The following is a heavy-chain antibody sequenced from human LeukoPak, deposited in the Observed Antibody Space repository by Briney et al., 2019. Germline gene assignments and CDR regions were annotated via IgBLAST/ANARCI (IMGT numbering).Heavy chain of an antibody. V-gene: IGHV3-23*01. CDR3: AKVPYDSSGYYYFDY. CDR1: GFTFSTYT. D-gene: IGHD3-22*01. J-gene: IGHJ4*02. Sequence: GGSLRLSCAASGFTFSTYTMSWVRQAPGKGLEWVSAISGSGGSTYYVDSVKGRFTISRDNSKNTLYLQMNSLRVEDTAVYYCAKVPYDSSGYYYFDYWGQGTLVTVSS. CDR2: ISGSGGST.